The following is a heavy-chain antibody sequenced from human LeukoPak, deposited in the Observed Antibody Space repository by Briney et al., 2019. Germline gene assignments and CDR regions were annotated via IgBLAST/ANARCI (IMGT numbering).Heavy chain of an antibody. J-gene: IGHJ4*02. CDR2: ISTSGSTI. V-gene: IGHV3-48*03. Sequence: GGSLRLSCAASGFTFSNYEMNWVRQAPGKGLEWVSYISTSGSTIYYADSVKGRFTTSRDNGKSSLYLQMNSLRAEDTAVYYCARGVYDSTGYYQYWGQGTLVTVSS. CDR3: ARGVYDSTGYYQY. CDR1: GFTFSNYE. D-gene: IGHD3-22*01.